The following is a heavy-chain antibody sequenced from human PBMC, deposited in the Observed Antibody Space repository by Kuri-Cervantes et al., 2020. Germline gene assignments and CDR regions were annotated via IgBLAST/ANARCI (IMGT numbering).Heavy chain of an antibody. CDR3: ARSTVSTIFGVVISGHAFDI. CDR2: IGTAGDT. V-gene: IGHV3-13*01. Sequence: GESLKISCAASGFTFSSYDMHWVRQATGKGLEWVSAIGTAGDTYYPGSVKGRFTISRENAKNSLYLQMNSLRAGDTAVYYCARSTVSTIFGVVISGHAFDIWGQGTMVTVSS. D-gene: IGHD3-3*01. J-gene: IGHJ3*02. CDR1: GFTFSSYD.